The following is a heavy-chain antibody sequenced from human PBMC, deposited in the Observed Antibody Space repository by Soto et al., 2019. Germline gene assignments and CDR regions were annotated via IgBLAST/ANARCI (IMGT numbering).Heavy chain of an antibody. Sequence: GGSLRLSCAASGFTFYTYWMDWVRQAPGKGLEWVANIDQDGNEKYYVDSVKGRFTISRDNAKNSLYLEMNSLRAEDTAVYYCSTRLEVWGQGTTVTVSS. CDR1: GFTFYTYW. CDR3: STRLEV. J-gene: IGHJ6*02. CDR2: IDQDGNEK. V-gene: IGHV3-7*05.